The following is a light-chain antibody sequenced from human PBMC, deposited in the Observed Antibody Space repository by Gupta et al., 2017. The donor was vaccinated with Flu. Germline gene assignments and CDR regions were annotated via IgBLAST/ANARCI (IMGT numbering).Light chain of an antibody. V-gene: IGKV4-1*01. Sequence: DIVMTQSPDSLAVSLGERATINCKSSQSVLYSSNNKTYLAWYQQKPVQPPKLLIYWASTRESGVPDRFSGSGSGTDFTLTISVLHAEDVAVYYCQQYYSTPQAFGPGTKVDIK. CDR3: QQYYSTPQA. J-gene: IGKJ3*01. CDR1: QSVLYSSNNKTY. CDR2: WAS.